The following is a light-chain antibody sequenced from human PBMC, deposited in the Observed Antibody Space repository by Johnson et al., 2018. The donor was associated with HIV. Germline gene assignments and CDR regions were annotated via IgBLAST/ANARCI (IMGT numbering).Light chain of an antibody. CDR2: ENN. Sequence: QSVLTQPPSMSAAPGQKVTISCSTSSSNIGNNYVSWYQQLPGTAPKLLIYENNKRPSGIPDRFSGSKSGTSATLGITGLQTGDEADYYCGTWDSSLSENVFGTGTKVTV. CDR1: SSNIGNNY. V-gene: IGLV1-51*02. CDR3: GTWDSSLSENV. J-gene: IGLJ1*01.